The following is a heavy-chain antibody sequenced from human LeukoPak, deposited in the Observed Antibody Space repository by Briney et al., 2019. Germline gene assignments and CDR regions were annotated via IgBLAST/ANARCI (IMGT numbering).Heavy chain of an antibody. CDR1: GYTFTSYY. CDR3: ARMSYGDYDDY. CDR2: INPSGGST. D-gene: IGHD4-17*01. V-gene: IGHV1-46*01. Sequence: GASVKVSCKASGYTFTSYYMHWVRQAPGQGLEWMGIINPSGGSTNYAQKFQGRVTITADESTSTAYMELSSLRSEDTAVYYCARMSYGDYDDYWGQGTLVTVSS. J-gene: IGHJ4*02.